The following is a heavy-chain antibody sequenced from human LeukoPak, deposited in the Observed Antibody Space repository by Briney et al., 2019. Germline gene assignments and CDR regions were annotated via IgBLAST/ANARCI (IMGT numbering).Heavy chain of an antibody. J-gene: IGHJ4*02. Sequence: SETLSLTCTVSGGSISSYYWSWIRQPPGKGLEWIGYIYYSGSTNYNPSLKSRVTISVDTSKNQFSLKLSSVTAADTAVYYCARARYDFWSGQNFSFDYWGQGTLVTVSS. V-gene: IGHV4-59*01. CDR1: GGSISSYY. CDR2: IYYSGST. D-gene: IGHD3-3*01. CDR3: ARARYDFWSGQNFSFDY.